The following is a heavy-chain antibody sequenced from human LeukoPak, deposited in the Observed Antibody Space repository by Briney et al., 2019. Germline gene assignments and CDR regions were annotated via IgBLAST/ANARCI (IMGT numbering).Heavy chain of an antibody. V-gene: IGHV7-4-1*02. D-gene: IGHD6-13*01. CDR1: GYTFTSYA. CDR2: INTNTGNP. J-gene: IGHJ3*02. CDR3: ARSFYSSSRYRGHAFDI. Sequence: ASVKVSCKASGYTFTSYAMNWVRQAPGQGLEWMGWINTNTGNPTYAQGFTGRFVFSLDISVSTAYLQISSLKAEDTAVYYCARSFYSSSRYRGHAFDIWGQGTMVTVSS.